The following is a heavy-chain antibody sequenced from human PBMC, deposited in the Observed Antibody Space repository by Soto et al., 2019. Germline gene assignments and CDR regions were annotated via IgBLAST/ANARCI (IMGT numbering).Heavy chain of an antibody. CDR2: IKQDGSEK. J-gene: IGHJ5*02. Sequence: EVQLVESGGGLVQPGGSLRLSCAASGFTFSSYWMSWVRQAPGQGLEWVANIKQDGSEKYYVDSVKGRFTISRDNAKNSLYLQMNSLRAEDTAVYYWSRSIAARLNWFDPWGQGTLVTVSS. V-gene: IGHV3-7*01. D-gene: IGHD6-6*01. CDR3: SRSIAARLNWFDP. CDR1: GFTFSSYW.